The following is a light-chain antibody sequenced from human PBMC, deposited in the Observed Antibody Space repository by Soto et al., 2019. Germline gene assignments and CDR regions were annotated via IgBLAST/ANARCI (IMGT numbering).Light chain of an antibody. CDR3: SSFAGSNNFGV. J-gene: IGLJ3*02. Sequence: QSALTQPPSASGSPGQSVTISCTGTSSDVGGYNYVSWYQQHPGKAPKLMIYEVSKRPSGVPDRFSGSKSGNTASLTVPGLQAEDEAGYYCSSFAGSNNFGVFGGGTKLTVL. CDR1: SSDVGGYNY. CDR2: EVS. V-gene: IGLV2-8*01.